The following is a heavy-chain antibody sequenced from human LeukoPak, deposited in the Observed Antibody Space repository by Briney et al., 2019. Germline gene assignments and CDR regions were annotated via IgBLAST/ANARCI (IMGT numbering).Heavy chain of an antibody. CDR1: GYTFTSYY. CDR2: INPSGGST. J-gene: IGHJ5*02. Sequence: GASVKVSCKASGYTFTSYYMHWVRQAPGQGLEWMGIINPSGGSTSYAQKFQGRVTMTRDTSTSTVYMELRSLTSDDTAVYYCARVTMVTTSPWSWGPKKIGQEVTWHDPWGQGTLVTVSS. D-gene: IGHD4/OR15-4a*01. CDR3: ARVTMVTTSPWSWGPKKIGQEVTWHDP. V-gene: IGHV1-46*01.